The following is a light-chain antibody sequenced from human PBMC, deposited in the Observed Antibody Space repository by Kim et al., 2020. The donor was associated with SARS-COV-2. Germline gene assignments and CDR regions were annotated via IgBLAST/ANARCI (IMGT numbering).Light chain of an antibody. J-gene: IGKJ1*01. V-gene: IGKV1-27*01. CDR3: QRYYSAPWT. Sequence: ASVGDRVTISCRASQDINNYLAWYQHKPGKAPKLLIYAASVLQVGVPSRFSGSGSGTDFTLTISNLQPEDVATYYCQRYYSAPWTFGQGTKVDIK. CDR1: QDINNY. CDR2: AAS.